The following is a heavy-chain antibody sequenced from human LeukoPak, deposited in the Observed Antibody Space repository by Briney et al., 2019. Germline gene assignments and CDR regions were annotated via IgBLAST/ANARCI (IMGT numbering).Heavy chain of an antibody. V-gene: IGHV5-10-1*01. CDR2: IDPSDSYT. J-gene: IGHJ4*02. CDR3: ARLGRELYQPPYY. D-gene: IGHD2-8*01. Sequence: GESLKISCKGSGYSFTSYWISWVRQMPGKGLEWMGRIDPSDSYTNYSPSFQGHVIISADKSISTAYLQWSSLKASDTAMYYCARLGRELYQPPYYWGQGTLVTVSS. CDR1: GYSFTSYW.